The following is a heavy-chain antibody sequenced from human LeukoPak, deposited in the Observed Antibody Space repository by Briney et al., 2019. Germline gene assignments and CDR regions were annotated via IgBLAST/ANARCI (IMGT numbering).Heavy chain of an antibody. CDR3: ARVGDYALKD. Sequence: PSETLSLTCAVYGGSFSGYYWSWIRQPAGKGLEWIGRIDTSGSTNYNPSLKSRVTMSVDTSNNQSSLKLSSVTAADTAVYYCARVGDYALKDWGQGTLVTVSS. CDR2: IDTSGST. D-gene: IGHD3-16*01. J-gene: IGHJ4*02. CDR1: GGSFSGYY. V-gene: IGHV4-59*10.